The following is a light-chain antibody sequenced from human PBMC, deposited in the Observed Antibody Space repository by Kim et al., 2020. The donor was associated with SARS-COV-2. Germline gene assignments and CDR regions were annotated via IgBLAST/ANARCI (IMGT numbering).Light chain of an antibody. V-gene: IGKV3-15*01. CDR3: QEYNSWPPYN. CDR1: QSVNPN. J-gene: IGKJ2*01. CDR2: GAS. Sequence: VFPGEGAPLSCRASQSVNPNLAWYQQRPGQAPRLLIFGASTRATGIPARFSGSGSGTEFTLTISSLQSEDFAVYYCQEYNSWPPYNFGLGTKLEI.